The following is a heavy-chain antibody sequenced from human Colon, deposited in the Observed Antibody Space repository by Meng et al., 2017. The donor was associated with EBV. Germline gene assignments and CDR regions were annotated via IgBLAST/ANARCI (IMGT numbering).Heavy chain of an antibody. CDR2: IHHSGIA. V-gene: IGHV4-30-4*01. Sequence: SHAVLITRAVPGGTMGSVNYNCSWIRPTPGKVLTWLGSIHHSGIAYYNPSLKRRVSISVDTSKNQFSLNLNSMTAADTAVYYCASFDHIPRRNYFDYWGQGTLVTVSS. J-gene: IGHJ4*02. CDR3: ASFDHIPRRNYFDY. D-gene: IGHD2-21*01. CDR1: GGTMGSVNYN.